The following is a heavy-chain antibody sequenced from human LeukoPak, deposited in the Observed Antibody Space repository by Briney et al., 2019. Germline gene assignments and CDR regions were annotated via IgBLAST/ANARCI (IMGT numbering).Heavy chain of an antibody. D-gene: IGHD2-21*02. V-gene: IGHV3-48*01. Sequence: PGGSLRLSCAASGFTFSSYSMNWVRQAPGKGLEWVSYISSSSSTIYYADSVKGRFTISRDNSKNTLYLQMNSLRAEDTAVYYCASWGGDLDAFDIWGQGTMVTVSS. CDR2: ISSSSSTI. CDR1: GFTFSSYS. J-gene: IGHJ3*02. CDR3: ASWGGDLDAFDI.